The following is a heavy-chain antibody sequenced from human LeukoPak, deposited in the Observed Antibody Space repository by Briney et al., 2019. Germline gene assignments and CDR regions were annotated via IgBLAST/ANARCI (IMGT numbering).Heavy chain of an antibody. V-gene: IGHV4-39*07. D-gene: IGHD5-12*01. Sequence: SETLSLTCTVSGGSISSSSYYWGWIRQPPGKGLGWIGSIYHSGSTYYNPSLKSRVTISVDTSKNQFSLKLSSVTAADTAVYYCARDKSGATTFDYWGQGTLVTVSS. CDR1: GGSISSSSYY. CDR3: ARDKSGATTFDY. J-gene: IGHJ4*02. CDR2: IYHSGST.